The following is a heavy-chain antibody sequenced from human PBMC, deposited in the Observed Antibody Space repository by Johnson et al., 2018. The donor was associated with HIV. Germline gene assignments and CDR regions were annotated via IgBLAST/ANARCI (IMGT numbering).Heavy chain of an antibody. V-gene: IGHV3-9*01. D-gene: IGHD6-13*01. CDR3: AKDMRISSTGACDI. J-gene: IGHJ3*02. CDR1: GFTFDDYA. Sequence: VESGGGLVQPGRSLKLSCAASGFTFDDYAMHWVRQAPGKGLEWVSGISWNSGSIGYADSVKGRFTISRDNAKNSLYLQMNSLRAEDTALYYCAKDMRISSTGACDIWGQGTMVTGSS. CDR2: ISWNSGSI.